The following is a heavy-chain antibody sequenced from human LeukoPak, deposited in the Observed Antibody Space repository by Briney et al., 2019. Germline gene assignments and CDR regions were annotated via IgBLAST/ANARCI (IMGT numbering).Heavy chain of an antibody. CDR1: RFTFSNYW. V-gene: IGHV3-7*01. D-gene: IGHD2-21*02. CDR2: INQDGSKK. CDR3: AKWGPYCVGDYCPALDS. Sequence: GGSLRLSCVASRFTFSNYWMSWVRQAPGKGLEWVANINQDGSKKRYADSMKGRFTISRDNAKESLYLQLNSLRAEDTAVYYCAKWGPYCVGDYCPALDSWGPGTLVTVSS. J-gene: IGHJ4*02.